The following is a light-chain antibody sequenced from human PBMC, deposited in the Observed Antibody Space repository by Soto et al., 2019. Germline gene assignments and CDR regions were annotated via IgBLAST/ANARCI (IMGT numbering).Light chain of an antibody. CDR2: KVS. J-gene: IGKJ5*01. Sequence: VVMTQSPLSLPVTLGQPASISCRSSQSLVYSDGNTYLNWFQQRPSQSPRRIFYKVSNRDSGVPDRFSGSGSGTDFTLKISRVAAEDVGVYYCMQGTYWPITFGQGTRLEIK. V-gene: IGKV2-30*01. CDR3: MQGTYWPIT. CDR1: QSLVYSDGNTY.